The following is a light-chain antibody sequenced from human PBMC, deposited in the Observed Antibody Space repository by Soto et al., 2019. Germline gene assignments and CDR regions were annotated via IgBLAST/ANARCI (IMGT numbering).Light chain of an antibody. CDR1: QSVVNYQ. V-gene: IGKV3-20*01. J-gene: IGKJ1*01. Sequence: EVVLTQSPGTLSLSPGERATLSCRTSQSVVNYQLAWYRQKPGQAARLLIYNTFHRATGIPARFSGTGSETDFTLTISRLEPEDFAVYHCQQYGALPPTFGQGTRVEIK. CDR2: NTF. CDR3: QQYGALPPT.